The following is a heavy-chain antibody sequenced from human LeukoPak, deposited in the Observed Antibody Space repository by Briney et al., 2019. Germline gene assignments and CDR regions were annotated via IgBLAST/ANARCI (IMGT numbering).Heavy chain of an antibody. D-gene: IGHD3-10*01. CDR2: IIPNIALT. J-gene: IGHJ3*02. CDR1: GYTFTGYY. CDR3: ARDTIWFGNYAFDI. Sequence: ASVRLSCKASGYTFTGYYMQWVRQAPGQGSEWMGWIIPNIALTNYPQNFQGTVTLTTHPSISTAYIELRRLRSDDTAVYYCARDTIWFGNYAFDIWGQGTMVTVSS. V-gene: IGHV1-2*02.